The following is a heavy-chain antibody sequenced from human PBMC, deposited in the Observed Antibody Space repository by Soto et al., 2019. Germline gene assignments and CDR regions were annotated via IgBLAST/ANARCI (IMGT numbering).Heavy chain of an antibody. Sequence: SGPTREPTQTLTLTCAFSGFSLTTTRMGVAWIRQPPGKALEWLALIYWDDDKRYSPSLKNRLTVSKDTSTNRVVLTVTNISPDDTGTYFCAHAGDFDLLSFDRWGPGTLVTVSS. V-gene: IGHV2-5*02. CDR1: GFSLTTTRMG. D-gene: IGHD2-15*01. J-gene: IGHJ4*02. CDR3: AHAGDFDLLSFDR. CDR2: IYWDDDK.